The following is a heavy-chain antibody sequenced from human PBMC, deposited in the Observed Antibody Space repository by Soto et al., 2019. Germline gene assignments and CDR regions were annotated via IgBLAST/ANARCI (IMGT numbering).Heavy chain of an antibody. J-gene: IGHJ5*02. V-gene: IGHV4-31*02. Sequence: QVQLQESGPGLVKPSQTLSLTCSVSGDSVSRDDYYWSWLRQPPGKGLEWIGYIYHRGHTYYQPCLPTRLTISHDSPKNHFSLIMASVTVADTAVYFCARGHPDKTSSWTLNWFDPWGQGIPVTVSS. CDR1: GDSVSRDDYY. CDR2: IYHRGHT. CDR3: ARGHPDKTSSWTLNWFDP. D-gene: IGHD2-2*01.